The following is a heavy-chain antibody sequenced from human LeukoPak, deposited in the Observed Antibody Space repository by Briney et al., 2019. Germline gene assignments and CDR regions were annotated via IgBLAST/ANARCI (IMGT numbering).Heavy chain of an antibody. Sequence: GGSLRLSCAASGFTFSSYEMNWVRQAPGKGLEWVSYISSSATSRYYADSVKGRFTISRDNAKDSLYLQMTSLRAEDTAVYYCARDMEPDAFDIWGQGTMVTVSS. D-gene: IGHD1-1*01. CDR1: GFTFSSYE. V-gene: IGHV3-48*03. CDR3: ARDMEPDAFDI. J-gene: IGHJ3*02. CDR2: ISSSATSR.